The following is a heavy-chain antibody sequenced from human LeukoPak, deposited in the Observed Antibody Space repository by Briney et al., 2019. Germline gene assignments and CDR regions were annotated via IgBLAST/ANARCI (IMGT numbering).Heavy chain of an antibody. CDR2: ISSSGSTI. D-gene: IGHD2-2*01. J-gene: IGHJ5*02. CDR3: ARETHLGYCSSTSCSAPRSWFDP. V-gene: IGHV3-48*03. Sequence: GGSLRLSCSDSGFAFSSYEMNWVRQAPGKGLEWVSYISSSGSTIYYAGAVKGRFTISRDNAKNSLYLQMNSLRAEDTAVYYCARETHLGYCSSTSCSAPRSWFDPWGQGTLVTVSS. CDR1: GFAFSSYE.